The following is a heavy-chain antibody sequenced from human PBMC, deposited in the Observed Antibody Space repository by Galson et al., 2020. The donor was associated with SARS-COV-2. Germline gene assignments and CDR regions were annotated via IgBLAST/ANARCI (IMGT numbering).Heavy chain of an antibody. CDR1: GFSFSSYW. CDR3: ARESYDSGGFDY. J-gene: IGHJ4*02. D-gene: IGHD6-19*01. Sequence: GSLRLSCAASGFSFSSYWMTWVRQAPGKGLEWVANIKQDGSDKYYVDSVKGRFTISRDNAKNSLYLHMNSLRAEDTAVYYCARESYDSGGFDYWGLGTLVTVSS. V-gene: IGHV3-7*03. CDR2: IKQDGSDK.